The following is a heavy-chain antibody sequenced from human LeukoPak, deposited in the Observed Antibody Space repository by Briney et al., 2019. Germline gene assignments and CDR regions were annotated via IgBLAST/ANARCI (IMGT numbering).Heavy chain of an antibody. V-gene: IGHV1-69*05. Sequence: SVKFSCKASGGTFSSYAISWVRQTPGQGLEWMGGIIPIFGTANYAQKFQGRVTITTDESTSTAYMELSSLRSEDTAVYYCASSIRRGYCSGGSCYIFDYWGQGTLVTVSS. J-gene: IGHJ4*02. CDR1: GGTFSSYA. CDR2: IIPIFGTA. D-gene: IGHD2-15*01. CDR3: ASSIRRGYCSGGSCYIFDY.